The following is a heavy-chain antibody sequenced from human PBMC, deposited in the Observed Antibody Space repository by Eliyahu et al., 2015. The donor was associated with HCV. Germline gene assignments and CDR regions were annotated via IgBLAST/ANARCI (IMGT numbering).Heavy chain of an antibody. CDR1: GYIFIDYY. CDR2: INLNXGVT. J-gene: IGHJ6*02. CDR3: AKEGSLYVIDL. D-gene: IGHD3-10*01. Sequence: QEQLQQSGAEMKKPGASVKLSCXASGYIFIDYYMHWLRQAPGQGLEWMGWINLNXGVTRSADKFQGRITMTKDTSTPTAYMELSGLKSDDTAVYYCAKEGSLYVIDLWGQGTTVTVSS. V-gene: IGHV1-2*02.